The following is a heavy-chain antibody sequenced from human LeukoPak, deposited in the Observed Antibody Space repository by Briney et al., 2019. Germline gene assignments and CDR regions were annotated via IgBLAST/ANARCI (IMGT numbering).Heavy chain of an antibody. J-gene: IGHJ3*02. CDR2: INAGNGNT. V-gene: IGHV1-3*03. CDR1: GYTFTSYG. CDR3: ARSGSYYVYAFDI. D-gene: IGHD1-26*01. Sequence: ASVKVSCKASGYTFTSYGISWVRQAPGQRLEWMGWINAGNGNTKYSQEFQGRVTITRDTSASTAYMELSSLRSEDMAVYYCARSGSYYVYAFDIWGQGTMVTVSS.